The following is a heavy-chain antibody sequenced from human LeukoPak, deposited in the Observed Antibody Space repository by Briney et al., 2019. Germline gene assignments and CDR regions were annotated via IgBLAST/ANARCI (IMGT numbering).Heavy chain of an antibody. Sequence: GGSLRLSCAASGFTFSSHGMNWFRQAPGKGLEWVSGISPNGVITYYADSVKGRFTISRDNSKGTVYLQMNSLRPEDTAVYYCAKDDAWLQFGDWGRGTLVTVSS. CDR2: ISPNGVIT. J-gene: IGHJ4*02. V-gene: IGHV3-23*01. CDR3: AKDDAWLQFGD. CDR1: GFTFSSHG. D-gene: IGHD5-24*01.